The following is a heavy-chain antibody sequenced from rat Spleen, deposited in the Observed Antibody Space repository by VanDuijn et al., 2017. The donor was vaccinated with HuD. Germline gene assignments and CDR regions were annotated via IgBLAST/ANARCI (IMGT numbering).Heavy chain of an antibody. CDR3: ARDENGYINQWFVY. CDR2: IWNIGGT. CDR1: GFSLTSDG. Sequence: QVQLKESGPGLVQPSQTLSLTCTVSGFSLTSDGVSWVRQPPGKGLEWMGVIWNIGGTRYNSALKSRLSISKDTSKSQVFLKMNSLQTEDTAAYYCARDENGYINQWFVYWGQGVMVTVSS. D-gene: IGHD1-1*01. V-gene: IGHV2-41*01. J-gene: IGHJ2*01.